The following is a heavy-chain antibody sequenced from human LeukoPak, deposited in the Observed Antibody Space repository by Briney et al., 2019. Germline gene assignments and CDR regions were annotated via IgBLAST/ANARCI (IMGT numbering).Heavy chain of an antibody. CDR1: GYTFTGYY. Sequence: ASVKVSCKASGYTFTGYYMHWVRQAPGQGLEWIGWINPNSGGTNYAQKFQGRVTMTRDTSISTAYMELSRLRSDDTAVYYCARDPEMATIFFDYWGQGTLVTVSS. CDR2: INPNSGGT. J-gene: IGHJ4*02. D-gene: IGHD5-24*01. CDR3: ARDPEMATIFFDY. V-gene: IGHV1-2*02.